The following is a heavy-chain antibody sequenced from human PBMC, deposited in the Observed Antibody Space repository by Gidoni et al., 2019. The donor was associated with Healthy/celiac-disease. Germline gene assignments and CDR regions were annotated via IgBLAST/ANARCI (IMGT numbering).Heavy chain of an antibody. CDR2: IKSKTDGGTT. CDR1: GFTFSNAW. D-gene: IGHD6-19*01. J-gene: IGHJ4*02. CDR3: TTLRPYSSGWSIDY. V-gene: IGHV3-15*01. Sequence: LSCAASGFTFSNAWMSWVRQAPGKGLEWVGRIKSKTDGGTTDYAAPVKGRFTISRDDSKNTLYLQMNSLKTEDTAVYYCTTLRPYSSGWSIDYWGQGTLVTVSS.